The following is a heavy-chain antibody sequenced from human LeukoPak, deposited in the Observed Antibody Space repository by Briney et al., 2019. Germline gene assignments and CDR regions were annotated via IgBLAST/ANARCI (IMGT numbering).Heavy chain of an antibody. V-gene: IGHV1-2*02. CDR1: GYTFTGHF. CDR3: AREMGVVPTAIPTVDS. Sequence: ASVRVSCTASGYTFTGHFMHWVRQAPGKGLEWMGWIEPKSGGTHYGHKFQGRVTITRDTYMSTAYMELSRLKADDTAVYYCAREMGVVPTAIPTVDSWGQGTLVTVSS. D-gene: IGHD2-2*02. J-gene: IGHJ4*02. CDR2: IEPKSGGT.